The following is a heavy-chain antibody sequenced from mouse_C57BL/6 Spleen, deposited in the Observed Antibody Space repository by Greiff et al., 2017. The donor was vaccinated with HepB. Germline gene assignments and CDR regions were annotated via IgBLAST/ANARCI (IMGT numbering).Heavy chain of an antibody. Sequence: EVQRVESGGGLVQSGRSLRLSCATSGFTFSDFYMEWVRQAPGKGLEWIAASRNKANDYTTEYSASVKGRFIVSRDTSQSILYLQMNALRAEDTAIYYCARELDWYFDVWGTGTTVTVSS. CDR1: GFTFSDFY. CDR2: SRNKANDYTT. D-gene: IGHD4-1*01. V-gene: IGHV7-1*01. CDR3: ARELDWYFDV. J-gene: IGHJ1*03.